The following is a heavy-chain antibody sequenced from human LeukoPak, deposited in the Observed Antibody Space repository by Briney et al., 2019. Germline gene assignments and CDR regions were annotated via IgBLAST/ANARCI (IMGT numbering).Heavy chain of an antibody. D-gene: IGHD5-24*01. CDR2: IYYSGST. V-gene: IGHV4-59*08. J-gene: IGHJ4*02. CDR3: ARRRGRDGYNCGLDY. CDR1: GGSISSYY. Sequence: SETLSLTCTVSGGSISSYYWSWIRQPPGKGLEWIGYIYYSGSTNYNPSLKSRVTISVDTSKNQFSLKLSSVTAADTAVYYCARRRGRDGYNCGLDYWGQGTLVTVSS.